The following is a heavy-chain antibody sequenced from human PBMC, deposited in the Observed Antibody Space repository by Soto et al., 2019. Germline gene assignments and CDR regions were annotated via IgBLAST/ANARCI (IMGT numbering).Heavy chain of an antibody. CDR1: GFTFSSYS. CDR3: AREGYYGSDDRSLFDY. Sequence: PGGSLRLSCAASGFTFSSYSMNWVRQAPGKGLEWVSSISSSSSYIYYADSVKGRFTISRDNAKNSLYLQMNSLRAEDTAVYYCAREGYYGSDDRSLFDYWGQGTLVTVSS. V-gene: IGHV3-21*01. J-gene: IGHJ4*02. CDR2: ISSSSSYI. D-gene: IGHD3-10*01.